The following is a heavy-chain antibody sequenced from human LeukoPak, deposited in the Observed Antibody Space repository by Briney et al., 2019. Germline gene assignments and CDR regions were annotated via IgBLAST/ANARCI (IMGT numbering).Heavy chain of an antibody. V-gene: IGHV4-61*02. CDR3: ARDGDSSGYHPDRSYYYYYMDV. J-gene: IGHJ6*03. Sequence: SETLSLTCTVSGGSISSSSYYWGWIRQPPGKGLEWIGRIYTSGSTNYNPSLRSRVTISVDTSKNQFSLKLSSVTAADTAAYYCARDGDSSGYHPDRSYYYYYMDVWGKGTTVTISS. CDR1: GGSISSSSYY. CDR2: IYTSGST. D-gene: IGHD3-22*01.